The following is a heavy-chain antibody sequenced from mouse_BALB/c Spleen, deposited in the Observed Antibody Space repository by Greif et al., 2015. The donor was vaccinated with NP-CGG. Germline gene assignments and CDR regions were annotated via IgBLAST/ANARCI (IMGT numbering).Heavy chain of an antibody. D-gene: IGHD2-1*01. CDR1: GYTFTNYW. V-gene: IGHV1-63*02. CDR2: IYPGGGYT. CDR3: ARGGNYSYYAMDY. J-gene: IGHJ4*01. Sequence: QVQLQQSGAELVRPGTSVKISCKASGYTFTNYWLGWVKQRPGHGLEWIGGIYPGGGYTNYNEKFKGKATLTADTPSSTAYMQLSSLTSEDSAVYFCARGGNYSYYAMDYWGQGTSVTVSS.